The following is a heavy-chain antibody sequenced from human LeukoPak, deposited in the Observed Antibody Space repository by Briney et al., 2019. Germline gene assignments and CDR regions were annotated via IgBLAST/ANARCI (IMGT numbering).Heavy chain of an antibody. Sequence: GRSLRLSWAASGFTFSSYAMHWVRQAPGKGLEWVAVISYEGSNKYYADSVKGRFTISRANSKNTLYLQMNSLRAEATAVYYCARAYYDFWSGYSAHDAFDIWGQGTMVTVSS. D-gene: IGHD3-3*01. CDR3: ARAYYDFWSGYSAHDAFDI. V-gene: IGHV3-30-3*01. CDR1: GFTFSSYA. CDR2: ISYEGSNK. J-gene: IGHJ3*02.